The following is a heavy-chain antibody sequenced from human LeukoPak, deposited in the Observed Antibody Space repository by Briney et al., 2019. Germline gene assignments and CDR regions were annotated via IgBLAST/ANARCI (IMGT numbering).Heavy chain of an antibody. CDR3: AREVMGAVFTDDAFDI. J-gene: IGHJ3*02. CDR2: IYYSGST. D-gene: IGHD1-26*01. V-gene: IGHV4-61*08. CDR1: GRSISSGDYY. Sequence: PSQTLSLTCTVSGRSISSGDYYWSWIRQPPGKGLEWIGYIYYSGSTNYNPSLKSRVTISVDTSKNQFSLKLSSVTAADTAVYYCAREVMGAVFTDDAFDIWGQGTMVTVSS.